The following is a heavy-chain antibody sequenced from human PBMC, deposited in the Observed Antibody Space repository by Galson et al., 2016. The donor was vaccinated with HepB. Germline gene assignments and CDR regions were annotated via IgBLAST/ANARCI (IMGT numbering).Heavy chain of an antibody. J-gene: IGHJ4*02. V-gene: IGHV3-21*01. CDR1: GFTFSSYS. CDR2: ITSSRSYI. Sequence: SLRLSCAASGFTFSSYSMNWVRQAPGKGLELVSPITSSRSYIDYADSVKGRFTISRDNSKNTLYLQMNSLRAEDTAVYYWAKGGYYRPDYWGQGTLVTVSS. CDR3: AKGGYYRPDY. D-gene: IGHD3-22*01.